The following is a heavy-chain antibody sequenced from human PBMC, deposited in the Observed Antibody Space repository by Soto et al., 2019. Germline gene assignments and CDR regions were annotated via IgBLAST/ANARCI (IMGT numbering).Heavy chain of an antibody. CDR2: IYYSGST. V-gene: IGHV4-59*08. CDR3: ARLGEYYQSLDP. Sequence: SETLSLTCTVSGGSISPYYWAWIRQPPGKGLEWIGYIYYSGSTSYNPSLKSRVTISLETSKSQFSLRLSSVTASDTAVYYCARLGEYYQSLDPWGQGTLVTVSS. D-gene: IGHD2-2*01. J-gene: IGHJ5*02. CDR1: GGSISPYY.